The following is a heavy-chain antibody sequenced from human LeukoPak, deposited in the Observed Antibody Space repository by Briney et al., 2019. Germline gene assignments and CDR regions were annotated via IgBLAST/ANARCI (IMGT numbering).Heavy chain of an antibody. CDR1: GFSFSDYS. D-gene: IGHD5-12*01. V-gene: IGHV3-21*04. CDR3: ANGKSEDNSGSPRGTF. Sequence: PGGSLRLSCAASGFSFSDYSMNWVRQAPGQGLEWVSSISSTSHVIFDADSVKGRFTIFRDNSKNTVYLQMNSLRAEDAAVYYCANGKSEDNSGSPRGTFWGQGTLVTVSS. CDR2: ISSTSHVI. J-gene: IGHJ4*02.